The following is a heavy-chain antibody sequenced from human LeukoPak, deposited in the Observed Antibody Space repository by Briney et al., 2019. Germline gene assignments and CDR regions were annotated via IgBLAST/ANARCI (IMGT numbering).Heavy chain of an antibody. CDR3: ARDREDCTSCYYY. V-gene: IGHV1-18*04. J-gene: IGHJ4*02. D-gene: IGHD2-2*01. Sequence: ASVKVSCKASGYTFTGYYMLWVRQAPGQGLEWMGWISTYNDKIHYAQRLQGRVTMTTDTSTSTAYMELKSLRSDDTAVYYCARDREDCTSCYYYWGQGTLVTVSS. CDR2: ISTYNDKI. CDR1: GYTFTGYY.